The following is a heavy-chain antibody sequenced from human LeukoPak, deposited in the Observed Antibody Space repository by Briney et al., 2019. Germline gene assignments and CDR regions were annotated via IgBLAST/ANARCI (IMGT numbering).Heavy chain of an antibody. V-gene: IGHV1-18*04. J-gene: IGHJ5*02. CDR2: ISAYNGNT. D-gene: IGHD2-15*01. Sequence: GASVKVSCNASGYTFTSYGISWVRQAPGQGLEWMGWISAYNGNTNYAQKLQGRVTMTTDTSTSTAYMELRSLRSDDTAVYYCARQNAFSRSGGKGNWFDPWGQGTLVTVSS. CDR3: ARQNAFSRSGGKGNWFDP. CDR1: GYTFTSYG.